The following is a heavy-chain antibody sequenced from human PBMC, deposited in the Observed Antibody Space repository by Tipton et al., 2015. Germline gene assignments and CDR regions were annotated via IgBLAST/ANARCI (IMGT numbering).Heavy chain of an antibody. J-gene: IGHJ4*02. CDR3: SSWMTHSIFES. CDR2: IRTIADGGTT. D-gene: IGHD2-21*01. Sequence: SLRLSCTASGSTFRDYAVTWLRQAPGKGLECVGLIRTIADGGTTEYGASVQGRFAISRDDSKSVAYLQMNSLTTEDTAVYYCSSWMTHSIFESWGQGTLVTVSS. CDR1: GSTFRDYA. V-gene: IGHV3-49*03.